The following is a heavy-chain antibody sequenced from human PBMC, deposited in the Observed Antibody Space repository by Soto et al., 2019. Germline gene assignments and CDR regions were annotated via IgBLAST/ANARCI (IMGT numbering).Heavy chain of an antibody. Sequence: QLTVKESGITLVKPTETLTLTCTFSGFSLSTNGMGVGWIRQPPGKALEWLAIIYWDDDKRYSPSLRSRLTITRETSKNQVDLIMTNLDPVDTATEYCARRTRGVYHLARLWEKFYYWGQGTLVTVSS. J-gene: IGHJ4*02. CDR1: GFSLSTNGMG. D-gene: IGHD1-26*01. V-gene: IGHV2-5*02. CDR3: ARRTRGVYHLARLWEKFYY. CDR2: IYWDDDK.